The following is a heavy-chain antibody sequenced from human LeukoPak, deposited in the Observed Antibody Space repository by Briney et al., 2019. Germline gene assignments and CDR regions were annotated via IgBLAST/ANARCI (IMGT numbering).Heavy chain of an antibody. CDR2: MNPNSGNT. J-gene: IGHJ6*03. CDR3: ARRYKNVVVPGYYMDV. V-gene: IGHV1-8*01. CDR1: GYTFTSYD. Sequence: ASVTVSCTASGYTFTSYDINWVRQAPGQGPEWMGWMNPNSGNTGYAQKFQGRVTMTRNTSISTAYMELSSLTSEDTAVYYCARRYKNVVVPGYYMDVWGKGTTVTVSS. D-gene: IGHD2/OR15-2a*01.